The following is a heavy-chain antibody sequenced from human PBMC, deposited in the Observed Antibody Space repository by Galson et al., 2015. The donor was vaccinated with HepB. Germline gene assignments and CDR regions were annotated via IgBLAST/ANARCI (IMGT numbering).Heavy chain of an antibody. V-gene: IGHV3-33*01. J-gene: IGHJ3*02. CDR2: IWYDGSNK. Sequence: SLRLSCAASGFTFSSYGMHWVRQAPGKGLEWVAVIWYDGSNKYYADSVKGRFTISRDNSKNTLYLQMNSLRAEDTAVYYCARVGVVRGAFDIWGQGTMVTVSS. CDR3: ARVGVVRGAFDI. CDR1: GFTFSSYG. D-gene: IGHD2-15*01.